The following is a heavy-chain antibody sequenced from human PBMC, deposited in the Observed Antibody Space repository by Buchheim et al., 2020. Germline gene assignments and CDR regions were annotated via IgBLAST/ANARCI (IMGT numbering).Heavy chain of an antibody. J-gene: IGHJ4*02. CDR2: ILYSGST. D-gene: IGHD1-1*01. Sequence: HVQLQESGPGLVKPSETLSLSCAVSGGSISSFYWSWIRQSPGKKLEWVGYILYSGSTTYNPSLKGRVTMSLDTSKTQLSLKLRSVTAADTAIYYCARDRPGTYLDYWGRGTL. CDR3: ARDRPGTYLDY. V-gene: IGHV4-59*01. CDR1: GGSISSFY.